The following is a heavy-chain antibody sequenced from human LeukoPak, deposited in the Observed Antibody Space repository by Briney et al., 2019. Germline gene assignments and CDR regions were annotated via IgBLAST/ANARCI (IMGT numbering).Heavy chain of an antibody. D-gene: IGHD2/OR15-2a*01. Sequence: ASVKVSCKASGYTFIAYYIHWLRQAPGQGPEWMGWINPNSGVTNYAQKFRGRVTMTRDTSITTAYMELSRLTSDDTAVYYCARGQFYFDPWGQGTLVTVSS. J-gene: IGHJ5*02. CDR2: INPNSGVT. CDR1: GYTFIAYY. CDR3: ARGQFYFDP. V-gene: IGHV1-2*02.